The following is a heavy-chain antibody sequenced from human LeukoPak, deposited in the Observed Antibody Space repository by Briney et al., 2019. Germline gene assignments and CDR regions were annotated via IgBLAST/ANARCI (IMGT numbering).Heavy chain of an antibody. CDR3: ARDYYGSGTDGMDV. Sequence: SVKVSFKASGGTFSSYAISWVRQAPGQGLEWMGGIIPIFGTANYAQKFQGRVTITADESTSTAYMELSSLRSEDTAVYYCARDYYGSGTDGMDVWGQGTTVTVSS. CDR2: IIPIFGTA. CDR1: GGTFSSYA. D-gene: IGHD3-10*01. J-gene: IGHJ6*02. V-gene: IGHV1-69*13.